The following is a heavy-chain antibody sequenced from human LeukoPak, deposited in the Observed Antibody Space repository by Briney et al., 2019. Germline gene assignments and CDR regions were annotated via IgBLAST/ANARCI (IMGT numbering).Heavy chain of an antibody. Sequence: SETLSLTCAVYGGSFSGYYWSWIRQPPGKGLEWIGEINHSGSTNYHPSLKSRVTISVDTPKNQFSLKLSSVTAADTAVYYCARRYSYGPHYFDYWGQGTLVTVSS. D-gene: IGHD5-18*01. J-gene: IGHJ4*02. CDR1: GGSFSGYY. CDR2: INHSGST. V-gene: IGHV4-34*01. CDR3: ARRYSYGPHYFDY.